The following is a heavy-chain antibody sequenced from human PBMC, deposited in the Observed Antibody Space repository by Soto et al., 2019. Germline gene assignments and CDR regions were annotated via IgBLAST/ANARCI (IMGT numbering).Heavy chain of an antibody. J-gene: IGHJ3*02. V-gene: IGHV3-30*18. CDR2: ISYDGSNK. CDR3: AKRGELFRKKAFDI. D-gene: IGHD3-10*01. Sequence: QVQLVESGGGVVQPGRSLRLSCAASGFTFSSYGMHWVRQAPGKGLEWVAVISYDGSNKYYADSVKGRFTISRDNSKNTLQLQMTRRRPVVTGVCYCAKRGELFRKKAFDIWGQGTMVTVSS. CDR1: GFTFSSYG.